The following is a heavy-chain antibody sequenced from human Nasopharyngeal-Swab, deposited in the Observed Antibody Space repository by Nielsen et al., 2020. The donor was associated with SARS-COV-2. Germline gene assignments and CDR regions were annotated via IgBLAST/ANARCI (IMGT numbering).Heavy chain of an antibody. J-gene: IGHJ4*02. CDR3: ARDVGLGSFDY. CDR2: ISSSSSYI. D-gene: IGHD2-15*01. V-gene: IGHV3-21*01. Sequence: GESLKISCAASGFTFISYSMNWVRQAPGKGLEWVSSISSSSSYIYYADSVKGRFTISRDNAKNSLYLQMNSLRAEDTAVYYCARDVGLGSFDYWGQGTLVTVSS. CDR1: GFTFISYS.